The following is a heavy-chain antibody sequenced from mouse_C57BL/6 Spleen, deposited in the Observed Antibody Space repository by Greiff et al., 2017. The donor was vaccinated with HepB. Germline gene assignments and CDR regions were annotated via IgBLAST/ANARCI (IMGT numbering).Heavy chain of an antibody. CDR2: IDPSDSYT. Sequence: QVQLQQSGAELVMPGASVKLSCKASGYTFTSYWMHWVKQRPGQGLEWIGEIDPSDSYTNYNQKFKGKSTLTVDKSSSTAYMQLSSLTSEDSAVYYCARRGGNAWFAYWGQGTLVTVSA. CDR1: GYTFTSYW. V-gene: IGHV1-69*01. D-gene: IGHD2-1*01. J-gene: IGHJ3*01. CDR3: ARRGGNAWFAY.